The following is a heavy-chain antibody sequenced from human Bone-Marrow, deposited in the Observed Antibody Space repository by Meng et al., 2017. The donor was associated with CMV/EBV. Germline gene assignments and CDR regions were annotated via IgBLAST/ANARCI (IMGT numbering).Heavy chain of an antibody. CDR2: INSDGSST. J-gene: IGHJ4*02. CDR3: ANYYAGSGDFK. D-gene: IGHD2-21*01. V-gene: IGHV3-74*01. CDR1: GFTFSSYW. Sequence: GESLKISCAASGFTFSSYWMHWVRQAPGKGLVWVSRINSDGSSTSYADSVKGRFTISRDNAKNTLYLQMNSLRAEDTAVYYRANYYAGSGDFKGGQGTLVTVSS.